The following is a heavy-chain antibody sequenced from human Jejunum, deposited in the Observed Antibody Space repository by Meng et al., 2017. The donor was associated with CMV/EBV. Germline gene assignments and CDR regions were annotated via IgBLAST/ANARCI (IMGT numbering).Heavy chain of an antibody. CDR2: MSSNGGRT. D-gene: IGHD5-12*01. Sequence: GGGLVRPWGSLRSVCAASGFTFSGFVMHWVRQAPGKGLEYVSGMSSNGGRTYYANTVKDRFIIYRDNSKNIVYLQMGSLRAEDMAVYYCARVRGYGSDYWGQGTLVTVSS. CDR1: GFTFSGFV. V-gene: IGHV3-64*01. CDR3: ARVRGYGSDY. J-gene: IGHJ4*02.